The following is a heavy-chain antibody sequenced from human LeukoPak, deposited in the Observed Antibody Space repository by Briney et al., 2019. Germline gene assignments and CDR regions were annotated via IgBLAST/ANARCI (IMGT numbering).Heavy chain of an antibody. V-gene: IGHV4-4*07. D-gene: IGHD4-17*01. J-gene: IGHJ4*02. CDR2: IYTSGST. Sequence: SDTLPLTCTVSGGSISSYYWSWIRQPAGKGLEWIGRIYTSGSTNYNPSLKSRVTMSVDTSKNQFSLKLSSVTAADTAVYYCARDGDYGDYVDYWGQGTLVSVSS. CDR3: ARDGDYGDYVDY. CDR1: GGSISSYY.